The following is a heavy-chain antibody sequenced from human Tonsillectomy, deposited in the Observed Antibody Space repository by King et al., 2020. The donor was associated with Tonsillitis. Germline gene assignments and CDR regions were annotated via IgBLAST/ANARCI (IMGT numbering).Heavy chain of an antibody. CDR1: GGSISSYY. CDR2: IYYSGST. D-gene: IGHD5-12*01. Sequence: VQLQESGPGLVKPSETLSLTCTVSGGSISSYYWSWIRQPPGKGLEWIGYIYYSGSTNSNPSLKSRGTISVDTSKNQFSLKLSSVTAADTAVYYCAREVAGFDYYYMDVWGKGTTVTVSS. CDR3: AREVAGFDYYYMDV. J-gene: IGHJ6*03. V-gene: IGHV4-59*01.